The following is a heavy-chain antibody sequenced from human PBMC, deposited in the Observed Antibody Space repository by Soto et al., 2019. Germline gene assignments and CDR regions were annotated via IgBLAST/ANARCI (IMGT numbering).Heavy chain of an antibody. J-gene: IGHJ6*02. CDR1: GFTFSSYG. V-gene: IGHV3-30*18. D-gene: IGHD3-10*01. CDR3: AKGGTMFRGGKNYHFEFYYYYGMDV. Sequence: PGGSLRLSCAASGFTFSSYGMHWVRQAPGKGLEWVAVISYDGSNKYYADSVKGRFTISRDNSKNTLYLQMNSLRAEDTAVYYCAKGGTMFRGGKNYHFEFYYYYGMDVWGQGTTVTVSS. CDR2: ISYDGSNK.